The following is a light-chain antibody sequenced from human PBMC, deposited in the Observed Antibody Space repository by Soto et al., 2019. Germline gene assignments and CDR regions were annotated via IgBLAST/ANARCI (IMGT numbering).Light chain of an antibody. CDR3: SSYTSSTTLEVV. CDR1: SSDVGGYNF. V-gene: IGLV2-14*03. CDR2: DVS. J-gene: IGLJ2*01. Sequence: QSVLTQPASVSGSPGQSITISCTGTSSDVGGYNFVSWYQQHPGKAPKLMIFDVSNRPSGVSNRFSGSKSGITASLTISGLQAEDEADYYCSSYTSSTTLEVVFGGGTKLTVL.